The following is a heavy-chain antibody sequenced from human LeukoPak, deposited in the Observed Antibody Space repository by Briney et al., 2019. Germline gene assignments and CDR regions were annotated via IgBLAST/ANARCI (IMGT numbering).Heavy chain of an antibody. V-gene: IGHV3-23*01. CDR2: ISGSGGST. D-gene: IGHD6-19*01. Sequence: GGSLRLSCAASGFTFSSYAMSWVRQAPGKGLEWVSAISGSGGSTYYAESVKGRFTISRDNSKNTLYLQMNSLRAEDTAVYYCAKSPSLAVAARAWGQGTLVTVSS. J-gene: IGHJ5*02. CDR3: AKSPSLAVAARA. CDR1: GFTFSSYA.